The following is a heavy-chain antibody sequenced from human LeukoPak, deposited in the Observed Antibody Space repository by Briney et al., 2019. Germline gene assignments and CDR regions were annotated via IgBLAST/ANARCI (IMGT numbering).Heavy chain of an antibody. CDR3: AREGYGSGSYYPYNWFDP. CDR1: GGSISSYY. V-gene: IGHV4-59*01. Sequence: SETLSLTCTVSGGSISSYYWSWIRQPPGKGMEWIGFIYYSGSTNYNPSLKSRVTISLDTSKNQFSLKLSSVTAADTAVYYCAREGYGSGSYYPYNWFDPWGQGTLVTVSS. D-gene: IGHD3-10*01. J-gene: IGHJ5*02. CDR2: IYYSGST.